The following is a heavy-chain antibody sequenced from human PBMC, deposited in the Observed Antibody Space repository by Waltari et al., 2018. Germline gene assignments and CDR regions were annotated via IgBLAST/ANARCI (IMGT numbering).Heavy chain of an antibody. CDR3: ARHGGYFSNFDY. CDR2: TYHSWTT. Sequence: QLQLQESGPGLVKPSETLSLTCTVSGGSISTIGYYWSWFRQPPGKGLEWIGTTYHSWTTYYNPSLESRITISVDTSTNQFYLKLTSVTAADTAVYYCARHGGYFSNFDYWGQGTLVTVSS. D-gene: IGHD2-21*01. J-gene: IGHJ4*02. V-gene: IGHV4-39*01. CDR1: GGSISTIGYY.